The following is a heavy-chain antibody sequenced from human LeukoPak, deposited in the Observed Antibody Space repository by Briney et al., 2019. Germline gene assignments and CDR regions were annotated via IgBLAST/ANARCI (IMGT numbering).Heavy chain of an antibody. V-gene: IGHV3-33*01. CDR1: GFTFSSYG. Sequence: GGSLRLSCAASGFTFSSYGMHWVRQAPGKGLEWVALIWFDGSKRYYADSVKGRFTISRDNSKNTLYLQMNSLRVEDTAVYYCARVANITTFGMDVWGQGTTATVSS. D-gene: IGHD3-9*01. CDR3: ARVANITTFGMDV. J-gene: IGHJ6*02. CDR2: IWFDGSKR.